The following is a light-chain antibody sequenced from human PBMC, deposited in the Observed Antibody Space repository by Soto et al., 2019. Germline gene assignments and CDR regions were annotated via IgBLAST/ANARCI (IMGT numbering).Light chain of an antibody. CDR1: QSVRSN. CDR2: GAS. V-gene: IGKV3-15*01. J-gene: IGKJ1*01. Sequence: EIVMTQSPATLSVSPGERATLSCRASQSVRSNLAWYQQKPGQTPRLLIYGASTGATGIPARFSGSGSGTDFTLTISSLQSEDFAVYYCQQYNNWQWTFFHGTKVEIK. CDR3: QQYNNWQWT.